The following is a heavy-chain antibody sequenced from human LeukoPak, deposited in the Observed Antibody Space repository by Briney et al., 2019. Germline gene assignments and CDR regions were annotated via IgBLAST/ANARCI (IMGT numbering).Heavy chain of an antibody. Sequence: ASVKVSCKASGYTFTGYYMHWVRQAPGQGLEWLGLINPTGTSTLYARKFQGRVTMTRDMSTTTDYMELSSLRSEDTAVYYCARDNSVGDIAWWFDPWGQGTLVTVSS. CDR2: INPTGTST. V-gene: IGHV1-46*01. CDR3: ARDNSVGDIAWWFDP. D-gene: IGHD3-16*02. CDR1: GYTFTGYY. J-gene: IGHJ5*02.